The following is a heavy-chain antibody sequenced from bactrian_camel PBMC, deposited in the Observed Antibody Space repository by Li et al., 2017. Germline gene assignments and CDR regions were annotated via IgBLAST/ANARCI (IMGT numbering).Heavy chain of an antibody. D-gene: IGHD4*01. V-gene: IGHV3S53*01. J-gene: IGHJ4*01. CDR2: VSTTGPHRA. Sequence: HVQLVESGGGSVQAGETLRLSCAVSGYTGYGFGCMGWFRQAPGKEREGVAAVSTTGPHRAIYADSVKGRFTISRDNVKNTVWLQLNSLKTEDMAMYYCAAGSYYDKYDCLGGNRYWGQGTQVTVS. CDR3: AAGSYYDKYDCLGGNRY. CDR1: GYTGYGFGC.